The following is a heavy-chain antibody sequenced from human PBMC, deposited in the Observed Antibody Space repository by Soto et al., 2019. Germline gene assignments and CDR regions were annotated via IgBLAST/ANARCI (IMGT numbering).Heavy chain of an antibody. V-gene: IGHV1-46*01. J-gene: IGHJ3*02. CDR2: INPSGVST. D-gene: IGHD6-19*01. CDR3: AGKIAVAGNAFDI. CDR1: GYTFTSYY. Sequence: GASVKVSCKASGYTFTSYYMHWVRQAPGQGLEWMGIINPSGVSTSYAQKFQGRVTMTRDTSTSTVYMELSSLRSEDTAVYYCAGKIAVAGNAFDIWGQGTMVPV.